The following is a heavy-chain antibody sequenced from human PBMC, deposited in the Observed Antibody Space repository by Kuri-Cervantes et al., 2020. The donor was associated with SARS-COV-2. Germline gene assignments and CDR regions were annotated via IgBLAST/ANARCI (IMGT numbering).Heavy chain of an antibody. CDR3: ARHGGNYYGSGSWKSGLDY. V-gene: IGHV4-59*08. CDR1: GDSISRFY. J-gene: IGHJ4*02. D-gene: IGHD3-10*01. Sequence: ESLKISCTVSGDSISRFYWTWIRQPPGKGLEWIGYIYYSGSTNYNPSLKSRVTISVDTSKNQFSLKLSSVTAADTAVYYCARHGGNYYGSGSWKSGLDYWGQGTLVTVSS. CDR2: IYYSGST.